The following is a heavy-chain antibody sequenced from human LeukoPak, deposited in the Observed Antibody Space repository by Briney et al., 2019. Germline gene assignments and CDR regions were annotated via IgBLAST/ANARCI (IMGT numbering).Heavy chain of an antibody. Sequence: GGSLRLSCVASGFTFSSYAMTWVRQAPGKGLEWVSGIGISVFTTYYADSVRGRFTISRDNSKNTLSLQMNSLRAEDTAVYYCAKVRGVPTVEFFFDYWGQGTLVTVSS. D-gene: IGHD2-2*01. CDR2: IGISVFTT. CDR3: AKVRGVPTVEFFFDY. CDR1: GFTFSSYA. V-gene: IGHV3-23*01. J-gene: IGHJ4*02.